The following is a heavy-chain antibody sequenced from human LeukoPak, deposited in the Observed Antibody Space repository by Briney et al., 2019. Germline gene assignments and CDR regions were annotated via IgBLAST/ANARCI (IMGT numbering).Heavy chain of an antibody. Sequence: SETLSLTCTVSGGSISSSSYYWGWIRQPPGKGLEWIGSIYYSGSTYYNPSLKSRVTISVDTSKNQFSLKLSSVTAADTAVYYCARQADIVVVPAFYYYYYGMDVWGQGTTDTVSS. D-gene: IGHD2-2*01. CDR1: GGSISSSSYY. CDR2: IYYSGST. V-gene: IGHV4-39*01. CDR3: ARQADIVVVPAFYYYYYGMDV. J-gene: IGHJ6*02.